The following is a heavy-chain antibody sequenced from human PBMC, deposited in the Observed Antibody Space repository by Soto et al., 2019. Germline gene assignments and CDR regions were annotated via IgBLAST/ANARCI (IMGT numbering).Heavy chain of an antibody. V-gene: IGHV4-30-2*01. CDR3: ARVRSGWGIDY. D-gene: IGHD6-19*01. J-gene: IGHJ4*02. CDR2: IYHSGST. Sequence: SETLSLTCAVSGGSISSGGYSWSWIRQPPGKGLSYIGYIYHSGSTYYNPSLKSRVTISVDRSKNQFSLKLSSVTAADTAVYYCARVRSGWGIDYWGQGTLVTVSS. CDR1: GGSISSGGYS.